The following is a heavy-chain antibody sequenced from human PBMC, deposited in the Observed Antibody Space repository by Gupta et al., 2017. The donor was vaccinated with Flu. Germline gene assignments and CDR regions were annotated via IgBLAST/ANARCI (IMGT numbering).Heavy chain of an antibody. Sequence: QGLEWMGWISAYNGNTNDAQKLQGRVTMTTDTSTSTAYMELRSLRSDDTAVYYCARSPGRQVVPAANGPIDYWGQGTLVTVSS. CDR2: ISAYNGNT. V-gene: IGHV1-18*01. J-gene: IGHJ4*02. CDR3: ARSPGRQVVPAANGPIDY. D-gene: IGHD2-2*01.